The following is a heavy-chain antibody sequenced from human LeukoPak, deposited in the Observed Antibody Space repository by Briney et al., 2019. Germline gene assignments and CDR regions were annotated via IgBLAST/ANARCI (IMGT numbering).Heavy chain of an antibody. CDR2: ISWNSGSI. CDR1: GFTFDDYA. V-gene: IGHV3-9*01. CDR3: AKGNYYGSGSYYSAFDY. J-gene: IGHJ4*02. Sequence: PGRSLRLPCAASGFTFDDYAMHWVRQAPGKGLEWVSGISWNSGSIGYADSVKGRFTISRDNAKNSLYLQMNSLRAEDTALYYCAKGNYYGSGSYYSAFDYWGQGTLVTVSS. D-gene: IGHD3-10*01.